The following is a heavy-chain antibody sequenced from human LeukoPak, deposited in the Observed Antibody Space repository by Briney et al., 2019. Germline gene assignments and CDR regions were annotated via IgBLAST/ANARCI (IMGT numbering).Heavy chain of an antibody. J-gene: IGHJ6*02. CDR1: GFTVSSNY. CDR2: IYSGGST. CDR3: ARDPYYYGMDV. V-gene: IGHV3-66*01. Sequence: GGSLILSCAASGFTVSSNYMSWVRQAPGKGLEWVSVIYSGGSTYYADSVKGRFTISRDNSKNTLYLQMNSLRAEDTAVYYCARDPYYYGMDVWGQGTTVTVSS.